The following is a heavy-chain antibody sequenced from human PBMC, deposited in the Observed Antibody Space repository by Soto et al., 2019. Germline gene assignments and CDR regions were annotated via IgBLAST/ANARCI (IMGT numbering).Heavy chain of an antibody. CDR1: GGSFSGYY. Sequence: SETLSLTCAVYGGSFSGYYWSWIRQPPGKGLEWIGEINHGGSTNYNPSLKSRVTISVDTSKNQFSLKLSSVTAADTAVYYCARGGGGGYSGYYYGMDVWGQGTTVTVSS. CDR3: ARGGGGGYSGYYYGMDV. D-gene: IGHD2-21*01. V-gene: IGHV4-34*01. CDR2: INHGGST. J-gene: IGHJ6*02.